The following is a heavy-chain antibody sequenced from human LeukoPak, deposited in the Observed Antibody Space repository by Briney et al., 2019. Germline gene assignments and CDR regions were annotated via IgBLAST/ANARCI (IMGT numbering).Heavy chain of an antibody. CDR2: INAGNGNT. J-gene: IGHJ4*02. V-gene: IGHV1-3*01. D-gene: IGHD6-19*01. Sequence: ASVKVSCKASGYTFTSYAMHWVRQAPGQRLEWMGWINAGNGNTKYSQKFQGRVTITRDTSASTAYMELSNLRSEDTAVYYCARARPGYSSGWFNYWGQGTLVTVSS. CDR3: ARARPGYSSGWFNY. CDR1: GYTFTSYA.